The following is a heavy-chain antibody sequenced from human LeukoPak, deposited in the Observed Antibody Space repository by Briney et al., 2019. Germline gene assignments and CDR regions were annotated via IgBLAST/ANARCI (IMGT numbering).Heavy chain of an antibody. CDR2: IRYDGSNK. D-gene: IGHD4-11*01. J-gene: IGHJ4*02. V-gene: IGHV3-30*02. Sequence: GGSLRLSCAASGFTFSSYGMHWVRQAPGKGLEWVAFIRYDGSNKYYADSVKGRFTISRDNSKNTLYLQMNSLKTEDTAVYYCSTHRTVTTGWFYYFDYWGQGTLVTVSS. CDR1: GFTFSSYG. CDR3: STHRTVTTGWFYYFDY.